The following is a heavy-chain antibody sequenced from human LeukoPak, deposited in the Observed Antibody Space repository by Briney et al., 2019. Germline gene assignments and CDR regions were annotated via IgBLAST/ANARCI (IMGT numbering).Heavy chain of an antibody. J-gene: IGHJ4*02. CDR1: GFTFDDYA. CDR3: AKDAGFQWLAFFFDY. D-gene: IGHD6-19*01. Sequence: PGRSLRLSCAASGFTFDDYAMHWVRQAPGKGLEWVSGISWNSGSIGYADSVKGRFTISRDNAKNSLYLQMSSLRAEDTALYYCAKDAGFQWLAFFFDYWGQGTLVTVSS. V-gene: IGHV3-9*01. CDR2: ISWNSGSI.